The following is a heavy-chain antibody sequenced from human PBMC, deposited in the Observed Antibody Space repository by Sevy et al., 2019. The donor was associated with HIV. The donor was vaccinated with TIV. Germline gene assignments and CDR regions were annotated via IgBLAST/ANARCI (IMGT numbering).Heavy chain of an antibody. D-gene: IGHD6-13*01. V-gene: IGHV3-30*02. J-gene: IGHJ4*02. CDR2: IRYDGSTK. CDR3: AKHRDTLAAAAYLHH. Sequence: GGSLRLSCAATGFTFSQYGMEWVRQAPGKGLEWVAFIRYDGSTKYYADSVKGRFTISRDNSKNMLYLQMNSLRPEETALYSCAKHRDTLAAAAYLHHWGQGTLDTVSS. CDR1: GFTFSQYG.